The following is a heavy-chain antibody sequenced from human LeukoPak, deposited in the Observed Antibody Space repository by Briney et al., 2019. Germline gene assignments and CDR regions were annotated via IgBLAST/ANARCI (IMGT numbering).Heavy chain of an antibody. V-gene: IGHV1-18*01. CDR2: ISAYNGNT. D-gene: IGHD2-2*01. Sequence: ASVKVSCKASGYTFTSYGISWVRQAPGQGLEWMGWISAYNGNTNYAQKLQGRVTMTTDTSTSTAYMELRSLRSDDTAVYYCARGAVPAAKIIYNWFDPWGQGTLVTVSS. CDR1: GYTFTSYG. CDR3: ARGAVPAAKIIYNWFDP. J-gene: IGHJ5*02.